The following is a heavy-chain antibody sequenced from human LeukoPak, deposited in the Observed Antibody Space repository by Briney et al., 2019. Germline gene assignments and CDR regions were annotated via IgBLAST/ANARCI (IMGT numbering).Heavy chain of an antibody. V-gene: IGHV4-61*02. J-gene: IGHJ4*02. Sequence: SETLSLTCTVSGGSISRGSYFWSWIRQPAGKGLEWIGRFYTSATPNYNPSLKSRVTISVDTSRNQFSLKLSSVTAADTAVYYCARDRIQLWAFDYWGQGTLVTVSS. CDR2: FYTSATP. D-gene: IGHD5-18*01. CDR1: GGSISRGSYF. CDR3: ARDRIQLWAFDY.